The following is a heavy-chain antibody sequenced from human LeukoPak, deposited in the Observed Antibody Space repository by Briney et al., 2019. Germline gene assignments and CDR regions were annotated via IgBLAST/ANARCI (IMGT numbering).Heavy chain of an antibody. V-gene: IGHV4-61*01. CDR3: ARDKLVGYYYGMDV. CDR2: IYYSGST. J-gene: IGHJ6*02. D-gene: IGHD2-2*01. Sequence: SETLSLTCTVSGGSVSSGSYYWSWIRQPPGKGLEWIEYIYYSGSTNYNPSLKSRVTISVDTSKNQFSLKLSSVTAADTAMYYCARDKLVGYYYGMDVWGQGTTVTVSS. CDR1: GGSVSSGSYY.